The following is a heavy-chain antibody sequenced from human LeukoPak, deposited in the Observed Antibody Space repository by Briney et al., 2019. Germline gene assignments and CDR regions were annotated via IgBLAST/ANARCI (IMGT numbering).Heavy chain of an antibody. D-gene: IGHD2-2*01. CDR1: GGSFSGYY. CDR2: INHSGST. J-gene: IGHJ4*02. V-gene: IGHV4-34*01. Sequence: PSETLSLICAVYGGSFSGYYWSWIRQPPGKGLEWIGEINHSGSTNYNPSLKSRVTISVDTSKHQFSLKLSSVTAADTAVYYCARTIVPAVDFDYWGQGTLVTVSS. CDR3: ARTIVPAVDFDY.